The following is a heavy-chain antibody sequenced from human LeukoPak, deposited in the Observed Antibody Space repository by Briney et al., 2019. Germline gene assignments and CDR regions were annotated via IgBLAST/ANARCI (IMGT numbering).Heavy chain of an antibody. V-gene: IGHV1-18*01. Sequence: ASVKPSCTAAGSTFTSSGISWVRQAPGQGLEWLGWISAYNGNTNYAQKLQGRVTMTTDTSTSTAYMELRSLRSDDTAVYYCARRLIAAKTNDYWGQGTLVTVSS. CDR3: ARRLIAAKTNDY. CDR1: GSTFTSSG. CDR2: ISAYNGNT. D-gene: IGHD6-13*01. J-gene: IGHJ4*02.